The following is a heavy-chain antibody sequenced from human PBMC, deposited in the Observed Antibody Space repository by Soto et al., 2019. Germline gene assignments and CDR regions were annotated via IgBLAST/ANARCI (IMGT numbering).Heavy chain of an antibody. CDR1: GYTFTNFG. CDR2: ISAYNGNT. V-gene: IGHV1-18*01. D-gene: IGHD6-19*01. Sequence: ASVKVSCKASGYTFTNFGISWVRQAPGQGLEWMGWISAYNGNTNYAQNFQGRVTMTTDTSTSTAYMELRSLRSDDTAVYYCARQPAVAGTIDAFDIWGQGTMVTVSS. CDR3: ARQPAVAGTIDAFDI. J-gene: IGHJ3*02.